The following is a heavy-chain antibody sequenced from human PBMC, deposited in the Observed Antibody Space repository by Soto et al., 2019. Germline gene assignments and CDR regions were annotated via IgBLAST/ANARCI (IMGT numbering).Heavy chain of an antibody. CDR1: GFTVSKYA. CDR3: AGNSDYDYYDRYGIEY. Sequence: EVQLLDSGGGLVQPGGSLRLSCAASGFTVSKYALTWVRRGPGKRLEWVSAIGDNGVSTYYADSVNSRFTISRDTSKNTLYLQMNSLRAEDTAVYYCAGNSDYDYYDRYGIEYWGQGTLVTVSS. D-gene: IGHD3-22*01. V-gene: IGHV3-23*01. J-gene: IGHJ4*02. CDR2: IGDNGVST.